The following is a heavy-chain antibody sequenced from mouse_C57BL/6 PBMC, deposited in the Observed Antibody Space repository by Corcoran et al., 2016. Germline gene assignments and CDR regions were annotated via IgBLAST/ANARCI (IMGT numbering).Heavy chain of an antibody. CDR1: GYTFTDYY. CDR2: IFPGSGST. V-gene: IGHV1-75*01. Sequence: QVQLQQSGPELVKPGASVKISCKASGYTFTDYYINWVKQRPGQGLEWIGWIFPGSGSTYYNEKFKGKATLTVDKSSSTASMLLSSLTSEDSAVYFCARDYYGSRSYFDYWGQGTTLTVSS. J-gene: IGHJ2*01. CDR3: ARDYYGSRSYFDY. D-gene: IGHD1-1*01.